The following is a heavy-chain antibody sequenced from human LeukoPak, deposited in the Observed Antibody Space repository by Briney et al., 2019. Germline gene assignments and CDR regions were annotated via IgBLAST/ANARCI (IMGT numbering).Heavy chain of an antibody. J-gene: IGHJ4*02. D-gene: IGHD6-19*01. V-gene: IGHV3-21*01. CDR1: EFTFSSYS. CDR2: ISSRSSYI. Sequence: GGSLRLSCAASEFTFSSYSMNWVRQAPGKGLEWVSSISSRSSYIDYAESLKGRFTISRDNAKNSLYLQMNSLRAEDTAVYYCARGKEPVAGSLSHFDYWGQGTLVTVSS. CDR3: ARGKEPVAGSLSHFDY.